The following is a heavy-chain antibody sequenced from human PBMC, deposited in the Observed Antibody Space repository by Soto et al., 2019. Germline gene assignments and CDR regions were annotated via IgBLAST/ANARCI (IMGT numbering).Heavy chain of an antibody. CDR2: INPKTGGT. J-gene: IGHJ4*02. CDR1: GYSFTGYQ. CDR3: ARGVVYAPGVFDY. V-gene: IGHV1-2*04. Sequence: QVQLVQSGAEVKKPGASVKVSCKASGYSFTGYQMHWVRQAPGQGLEWMGWINPKTGGTNYAQKFQGWVTMTRDTAIHTAYMELSRPRSDDTAIYYCARGVVYAPGVFDYWGQGTLVPVSS. D-gene: IGHD2-8*02.